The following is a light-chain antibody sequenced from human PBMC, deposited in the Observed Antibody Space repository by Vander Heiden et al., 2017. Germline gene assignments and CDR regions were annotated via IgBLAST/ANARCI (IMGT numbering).Light chain of an antibody. J-gene: IGKJ2*01. CDR2: GAS. CDR1: QSVLYSSNNKNY. CDR3: QQYHTTPYT. Sequence: DIVMTLSPDSLAVSLGERAIISCKYSQSVLYSSNNKNYLTWYQQKPGQPPKLLIYGASTRESGVPDRFGGSGSGTDFTLTISSLQAEDVAVYYCQQYHTTPYTFGQGTKLEI. V-gene: IGKV4-1*01.